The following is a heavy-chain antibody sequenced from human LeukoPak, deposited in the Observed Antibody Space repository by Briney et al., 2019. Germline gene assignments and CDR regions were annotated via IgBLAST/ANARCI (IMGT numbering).Heavy chain of an antibody. J-gene: IGHJ4*02. CDR3: GRFADEAGIDN. CDR1: GFTFSTYW. V-gene: IGHV3-7*01. CDR2: IKPSGTET. Sequence: GGSLRLSCAASGFTFSTYWMTWVRQAPGKGLEWVANIKPSGTETYYGDPVKGRFTISRDNAKNLLYLQMSSLRAEDTAVYSCGRFADEAGIDNWGQGTLVAVSS.